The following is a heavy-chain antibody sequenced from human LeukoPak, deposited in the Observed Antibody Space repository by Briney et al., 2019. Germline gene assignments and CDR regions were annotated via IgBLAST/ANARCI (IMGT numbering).Heavy chain of an antibody. CDR2: ISGSGGGT. D-gene: IGHD5-12*01. J-gene: IGHJ5*02. V-gene: IGHV3-23*01. CDR3: ARGGYSGYDGWFDP. Sequence: GGSLRLSCAASGFTFSNYAMSWVRQGPGKGPEWVSSISGSGGGTYFADSVKGRFTISRDNAKNTLYLQMNSLRAEDTAVYYCARGGYSGYDGWFDPWGQGTLVTVSS. CDR1: GFTFSNYA.